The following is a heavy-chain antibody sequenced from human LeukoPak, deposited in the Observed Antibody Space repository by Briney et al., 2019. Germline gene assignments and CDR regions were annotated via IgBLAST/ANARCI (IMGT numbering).Heavy chain of an antibody. CDR3: ANKVYCSTTSCYHAGY. Sequence: SETLSLTCTVSGDSISSYYWGWIRQPPGRGLEWIGSIYYSGNTYYNPSLKSRVTISVDTSKNQFSLKLTSVTAADTAVYYCANKVYCSTTSCYHAGYWGQGTLVTVSS. CDR2: IYYSGNT. D-gene: IGHD2-2*01. CDR1: GDSISSYY. V-gene: IGHV4-39*07. J-gene: IGHJ4*02.